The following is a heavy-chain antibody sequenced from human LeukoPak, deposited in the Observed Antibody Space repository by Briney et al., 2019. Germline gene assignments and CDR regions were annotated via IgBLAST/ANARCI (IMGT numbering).Heavy chain of an antibody. CDR3: ARDMAPTIAAESWFDP. CDR2: INSNSGGT. V-gene: IGHV1-2*02. J-gene: IGHJ5*02. Sequence: ASVRDSCLTSGFIFTGYNIHWVRQAPGQGLEWMGWINSNSGGTHYTRHFQGRVSMTLDTSIRTHYIELSSLRYDHMDVYYCARDMAPTIAAESWFDPWGHGTLITVSS. D-gene: IGHD6-13*01. CDR1: GFIFTGYN.